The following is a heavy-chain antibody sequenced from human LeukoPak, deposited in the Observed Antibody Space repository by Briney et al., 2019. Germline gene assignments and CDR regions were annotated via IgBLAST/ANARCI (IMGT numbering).Heavy chain of an antibody. J-gene: IGHJ4*02. CDR3: AIDVTNDLSFDY. Sequence: SQTLSLTCTVSGGSISSGSYYWSWIRQPAGKGLEWIGRIYTSGSTNYNPSLKSRVTISVDTSKNQFSLKLSSVTAADTAVYYCAIDVTNDLSFDYWGQGTLVTVSS. D-gene: IGHD4-17*01. CDR1: GGSISSGSYY. V-gene: IGHV4-61*02. CDR2: IYTSGST.